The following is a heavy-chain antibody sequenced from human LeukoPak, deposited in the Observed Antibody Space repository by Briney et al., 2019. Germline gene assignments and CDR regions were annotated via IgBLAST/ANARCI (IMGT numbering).Heavy chain of an antibody. V-gene: IGHV4-34*01. CDR3: ARGRQYYYGSGRPRAPFDY. CDR2: INHSGST. D-gene: IGHD3-10*01. Sequence: KPSETLSLTCAVYGGSFSGYYWSWIRQPPGKGLEWIGEINHSGSTNYNPPLKSRVTISVDTSKNQFSLKLSSVTAADTAVYYCARGRQYYYGSGRPRAPFDYWGQGTLVTVSS. J-gene: IGHJ4*02. CDR1: GGSFSGYY.